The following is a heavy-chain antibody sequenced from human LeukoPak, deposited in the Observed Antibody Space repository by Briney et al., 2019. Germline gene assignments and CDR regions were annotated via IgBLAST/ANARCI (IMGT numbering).Heavy chain of an antibody. CDR2: INPSGGST. D-gene: IGHD3-22*01. CDR3: ARERYDSSGYMDY. V-gene: IGHV1-46*01. Sequence: ASVKVSCKASGGTFSSYAISWVRQAPGQGLEWMGIINPSGGSTSYAQKFQGRVTMTRDMSTSTVYMELSSLRSEDTAVYYCARERYDSSGYMDYWGQGTLVTVSS. CDR1: GGTFSSYA. J-gene: IGHJ4*02.